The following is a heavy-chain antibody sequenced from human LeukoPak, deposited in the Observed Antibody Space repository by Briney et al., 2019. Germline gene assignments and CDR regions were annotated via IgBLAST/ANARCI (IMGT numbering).Heavy chain of an antibody. D-gene: IGHD4-11*01. V-gene: IGHV4-59*03. CDR2: RCDDGRD. Sequence: SETLSLTCTVSGVSISASCWSWIRQFPGRGLEWVGYRCDDGRDLYNPSLRSRVSRVTISVDASEKQFSLSLGSVTAADTAMYYCARTTRVTPDGRAEYFEDWGQGTLVIVSS. CDR3: ARTTRVTPDGRAEYFED. CDR1: GVSISASC. J-gene: IGHJ1*01.